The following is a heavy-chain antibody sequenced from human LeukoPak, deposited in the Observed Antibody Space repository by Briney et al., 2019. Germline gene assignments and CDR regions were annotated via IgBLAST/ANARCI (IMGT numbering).Heavy chain of an antibody. CDR2: IYHSGST. V-gene: IGHV4-4*02. CDR3: ARDYLMGGTTGKAFDI. Sequence: SETLSLTCAVSGGSISSSNWWSWVRQPPGKGLEWIGEIYHSGSTNYNPSLKSRVTISVDKSKNQFSLKLSSVTAADTAVYYCARDYLMGGTTGKAFDIWGQGTMVTISS. CDR1: GGSISSSNW. J-gene: IGHJ3*02. D-gene: IGHD1-26*01.